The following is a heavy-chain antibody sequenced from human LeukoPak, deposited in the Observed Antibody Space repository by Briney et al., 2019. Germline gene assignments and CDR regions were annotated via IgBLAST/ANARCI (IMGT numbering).Heavy chain of an antibody. J-gene: IGHJ4*02. CDR1: GGSNSSSNW. CDR3: ASAGHAGIGYKVC. CDR2: IYHSGSA. Sequence: SGTLSLTCVVSGGSNSSSNWWSWVRQPPGKGLEWIGEIYHSGSANYNPSLKSRVTISVDKSKNQFSLRLSSVTAADTAVYYCASAGHAGIGYKVCWGQGTLVTVSS. D-gene: IGHD3-22*01. V-gene: IGHV4-4*02.